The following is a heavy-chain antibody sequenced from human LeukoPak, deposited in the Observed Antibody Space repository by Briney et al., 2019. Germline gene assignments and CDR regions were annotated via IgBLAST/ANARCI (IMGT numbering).Heavy chain of an antibody. CDR1: GYTFTGYY. CDR3: ARLRDYVWGSYRSFDY. D-gene: IGHD3-16*02. V-gene: IGHV1-2*02. Sequence: ASVKVSCKASGYTFTGYYMHWVRQAPGQGLEWMGWINPNSGGTNYAQKFQGRVTMTRGTSISTAYMELSRLRSDDTAVYYCARLRDYVWGSYRSFDYWGQGTLVTVSS. J-gene: IGHJ4*02. CDR2: INPNSGGT.